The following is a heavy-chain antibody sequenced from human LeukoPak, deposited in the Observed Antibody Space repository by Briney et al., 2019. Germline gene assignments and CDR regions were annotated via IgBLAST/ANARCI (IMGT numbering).Heavy chain of an antibody. V-gene: IGHV3-23*01. CDR1: GFRLNNYA. Sequence: PGGSLRLSCAASGFRLNNYAMSWVRQAPGKGLEWVSGISDSGRSTYYADSVKGRFTISRDNSKNTVHLQMNNLRVDDTAVYFCVRHDSYIPYWGQGTLVTVSS. J-gene: IGHJ4*02. CDR2: ISDSGRST. D-gene: IGHD5-18*01. CDR3: VRHDSYIPY.